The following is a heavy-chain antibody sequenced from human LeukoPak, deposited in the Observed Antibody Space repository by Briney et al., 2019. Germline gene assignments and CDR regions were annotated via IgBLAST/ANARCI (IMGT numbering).Heavy chain of an antibody. CDR3: ARVSAAAGEGYYFDY. D-gene: IGHD6-13*01. J-gene: IGHJ4*02. CDR2: INHSGST. CDR1: GGSISSYY. Sequence: SETLSLTCTVSGGSISSYYWSWIRQPPGKGLEWIGEINHSGSTNYNPSLKSRATISVDTSKNQFSLKLSSVTAADTAVYYCARVSAAAGEGYYFDYWGQGTLVTVSS. V-gene: IGHV4-34*01.